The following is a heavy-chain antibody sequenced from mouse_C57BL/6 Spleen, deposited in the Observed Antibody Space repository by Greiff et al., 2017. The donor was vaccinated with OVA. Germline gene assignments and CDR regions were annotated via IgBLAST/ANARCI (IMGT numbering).Heavy chain of an antibody. J-gene: IGHJ4*01. D-gene: IGHD1-1*01. V-gene: IGHV1-81*01. CDR1: GYTFTSYG. Sequence: VKLMESGAELARPGASVKLSCKASGYTFTSYGISWVKQRTGQGLEWIGEIYPRSGNTYYNEKFKGKATLTADKSSSTAYMELRSLTSEDSAVYFCSIYYYGSSGAMDYWGQGTSVTVSS. CDR3: SIYYYGSSGAMDY. CDR2: IYPRSGNT.